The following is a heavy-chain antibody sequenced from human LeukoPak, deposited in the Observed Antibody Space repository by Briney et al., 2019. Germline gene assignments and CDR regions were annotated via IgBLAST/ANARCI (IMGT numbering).Heavy chain of an antibody. CDR2: IYYSGST. Sequence: SETLSLTCTVSGGSISSSSYYWGLIRQPPGKGLEWIGSIYYSGSTYYNPSLRSRVTISVDTSKNQFSLKLSSVTAADTAVYYCARDGYGARWGQGTLVTVSS. J-gene: IGHJ4*02. D-gene: IGHD5-12*01. V-gene: IGHV4-39*07. CDR1: GGSISSSSYY. CDR3: ARDGYGAR.